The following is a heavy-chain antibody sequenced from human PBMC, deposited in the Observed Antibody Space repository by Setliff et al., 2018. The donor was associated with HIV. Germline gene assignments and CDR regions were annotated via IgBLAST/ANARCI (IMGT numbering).Heavy chain of an antibody. V-gene: IGHV4-39*01. CDR1: GGSVSTTSYS. CDR2: IYYSGST. J-gene: IGHJ6*03. Sequence: PSETLSLTCTVSGGSVSTTSYSWGWIRQPPGKGLEWIGSIYYSGSTSYNPSLKSRVTISMDTSKNQFSLKLTSVTAADTAVYYCARHPRHYNILTGYRYYYMDVWGKGTTVTVSS. CDR3: ARHPRHYNILTGYRYYYMDV. D-gene: IGHD3-9*01.